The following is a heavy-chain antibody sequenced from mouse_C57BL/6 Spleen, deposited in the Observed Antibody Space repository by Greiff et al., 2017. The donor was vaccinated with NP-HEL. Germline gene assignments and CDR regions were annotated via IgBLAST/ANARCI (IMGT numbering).Heavy chain of an antibody. CDR3: ARYYYYGSSYVWYFDV. CDR2: IRNKANGYTT. D-gene: IGHD1-1*01. Sequence: EVMLVESGGGLVQPGGSLSLSCAASGFTFTDYYMSWVRQPPGKALEWLGFIRNKANGYTTEYSASVKGRFTISRDNSQSILYLQMNALRAEDSATYYCARYYYYGSSYVWYFDVWGTGTTVTVSS. CDR1: GFTFTDYY. J-gene: IGHJ1*03. V-gene: IGHV7-3*01.